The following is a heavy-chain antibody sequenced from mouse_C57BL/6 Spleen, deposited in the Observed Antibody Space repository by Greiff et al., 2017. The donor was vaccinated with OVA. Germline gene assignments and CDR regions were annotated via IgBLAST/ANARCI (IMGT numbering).Heavy chain of an antibody. Sequence: VQLQQSGTVLARPGASVKMSCKTSGYTFTSYWMHWVKQRPGQGLEWIGAIYPGNSDTSYNQKFKGKAKLTAVTSASTAYMELSSLTNEDSAVYYCTRKTDGYRFAYWGQGTLVTVSA. J-gene: IGHJ3*01. CDR1: GYTFTSYW. V-gene: IGHV1-5*01. CDR2: IYPGNSDT. D-gene: IGHD2-3*01. CDR3: TRKTDGYRFAY.